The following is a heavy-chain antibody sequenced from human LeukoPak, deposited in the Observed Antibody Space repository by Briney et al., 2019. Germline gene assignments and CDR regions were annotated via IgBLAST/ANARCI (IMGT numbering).Heavy chain of an antibody. CDR1: GGSFSGYY. D-gene: IGHD1-26*01. Sequence: SETLSLTCAVYGGSFSGYYWSWIRQPPGKGPEWIGEINHSGSTNYNPSLKSRVTISVDTSKNQFSLKLSSVTAADTAVYYCAVGAFDIWGQGTMVTVSS. V-gene: IGHV4-34*01. CDR3: AVGAFDI. J-gene: IGHJ3*02. CDR2: INHSGST.